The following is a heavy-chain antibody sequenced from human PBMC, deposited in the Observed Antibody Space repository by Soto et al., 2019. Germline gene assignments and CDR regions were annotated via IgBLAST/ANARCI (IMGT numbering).Heavy chain of an antibody. CDR1: GFTFSGSA. Sequence: GGSLRLSCAASGFTFSGSAMHWVRQASGKGLEWVGRIRSKAKSYATAYAASVKGRFTISRDDSKNTAYLQMNSLKTEDTAGYYCTRREEVYFDYWGQGTLVTVSS. CDR3: TRREEVYFDY. CDR2: IRSKAKSYAT. J-gene: IGHJ4*02. V-gene: IGHV3-73*01.